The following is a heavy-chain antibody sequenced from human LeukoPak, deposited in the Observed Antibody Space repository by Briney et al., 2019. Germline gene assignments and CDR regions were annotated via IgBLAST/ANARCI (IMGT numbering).Heavy chain of an antibody. D-gene: IGHD6-19*01. V-gene: IGHV4-39*01. J-gene: IGHJ4*02. CDR2: ISYSGSI. CDR3: ARHGSGWYYFDF. Sequence: ASETLSLTCTVSGGSIRSNSYYWGWIRQPPGKGLEWIGSISYSGSIYYNPSLKSRVTISVDTSKSHFSLKVTSVTATDTAVYYCARHGSGWYYFDFWGQGTLVTVSS. CDR1: GGSIRSNSYY.